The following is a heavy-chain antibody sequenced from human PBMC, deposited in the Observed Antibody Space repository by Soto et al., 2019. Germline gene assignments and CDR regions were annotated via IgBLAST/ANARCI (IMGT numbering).Heavy chain of an antibody. CDR1: GFTFSSYG. CDR3: AKDRLLTYYYDSSGYSYFDY. V-gene: IGHV3-30*18. D-gene: IGHD3-22*01. Sequence: GGSLRLSCAASGFTFSSYGMHWVRQAPGKGLEWVAVISYDGSNKYYADSVKGRFTISRDNSKNTLYLQMNSLRAEDTAVYYCAKDRLLTYYYDSSGYSYFDYWGQGTLVTVSS. J-gene: IGHJ4*02. CDR2: ISYDGSNK.